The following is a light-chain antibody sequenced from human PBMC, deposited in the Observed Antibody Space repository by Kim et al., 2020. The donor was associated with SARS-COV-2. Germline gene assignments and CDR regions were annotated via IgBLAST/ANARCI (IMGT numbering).Light chain of an antibody. V-gene: IGKV1-39*01. CDR1: QGVNGW. J-gene: IGKJ1*01. Sequence: GSVGDRITITCRASQGVNGWLNWYQQKPGRAPHLLVYRTSTLRTGVPRRFSGSGSGTDFTLTISSLQPEDFATYYCQQSYSFPRTFGQGTKVEIK. CDR3: QQSYSFPRT. CDR2: RTS.